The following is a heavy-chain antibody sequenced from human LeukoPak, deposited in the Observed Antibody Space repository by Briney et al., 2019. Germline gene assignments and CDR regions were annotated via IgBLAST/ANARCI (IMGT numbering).Heavy chain of an antibody. CDR1: GYTFTSYY. D-gene: IGHD4-17*01. V-gene: IGHV1-46*01. CDR3: ARGGTVTHFDY. J-gene: IGHJ4*02. Sequence: GASVKVSCKTSGYTFTSYYMHWVRQAPGQGLEWMGIINPSGGSTSYAQKFQGRVTMTRDMSTSTVYMELSSLRSEDTAVYYCARGGTVTHFDYWGQGTLVTVSS. CDR2: INPSGGST.